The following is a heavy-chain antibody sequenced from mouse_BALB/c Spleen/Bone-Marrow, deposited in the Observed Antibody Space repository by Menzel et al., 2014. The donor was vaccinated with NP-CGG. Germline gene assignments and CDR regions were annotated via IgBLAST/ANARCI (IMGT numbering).Heavy chain of an antibody. V-gene: IGHV1-9*01. J-gene: IGHJ2*01. D-gene: IGHD2-14*01. CDR2: ILPGSGIT. CDR1: GYTFSSYW. CDR3: TRGGSYYRYLDY. Sequence: VMLVESGAELMKPGASVKISCKATGYTFSSYWIEWVKQRPGHGLEWIGEILPGSGITNYNEKFKGKATFTADTSSNTSYMQLSSLTSEDSAVYCCTRGGSYYRYLDYWGQGTTLTVSS.